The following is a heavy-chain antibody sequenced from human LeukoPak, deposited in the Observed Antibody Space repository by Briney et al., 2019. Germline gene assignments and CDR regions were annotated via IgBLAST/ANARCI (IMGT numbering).Heavy chain of an antibody. J-gene: IGHJ4*02. CDR3: ARYDSSGYYLGKVDY. V-gene: IGHV4-39*01. Sequence: SETLSLTCTVSGGSISSSSYYWGWIRQPPGKGLEWIGSIYYSGNTYYNPSLKSRVTISVDTSKNQFSLKLSSVTAADTAVYYCARYDSSGYYLGKVDYWGQGTLVTVSS. D-gene: IGHD3-22*01. CDR1: GGSISSSSYY. CDR2: IYYSGNT.